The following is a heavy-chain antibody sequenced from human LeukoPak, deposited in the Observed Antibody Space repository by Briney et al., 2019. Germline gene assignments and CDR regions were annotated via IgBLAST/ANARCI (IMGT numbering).Heavy chain of an antibody. CDR1: GYTFTGYY. CDR3: ASPGHFDWLPHGAFDI. J-gene: IGHJ3*02. CDR2: INPNSGGT. D-gene: IGHD3-9*01. Sequence: ASVKVSCKASGYTFTGYYMHWVRQAPGQGLEWMGWINPNSGGTNYAQKFQGRVTMTRDTSISTAYMELSRLRSDDTAVYYCASPGHFDWLPHGAFDIWGQGTMVTVSS. V-gene: IGHV1-2*02.